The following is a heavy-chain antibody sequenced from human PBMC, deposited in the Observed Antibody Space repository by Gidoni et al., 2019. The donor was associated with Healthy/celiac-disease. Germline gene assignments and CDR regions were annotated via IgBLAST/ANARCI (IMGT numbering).Heavy chain of an antibody. J-gene: IGHJ5*02. V-gene: IGHV4-4*02. CDR2: IYHSGST. Sequence: VSGGSISSSNWWSWVRQPPGKGLEWIGEIYHSGSTNYNPSLKSRVTISVDKSKNQFSLKLSSVTAADTAVYYCASSDSSGYRGSWFDPWGQGTLVTVSS. D-gene: IGHD6-19*01. CDR3: ASSDSSGYRGSWFDP. CDR1: GGSISSSNW.